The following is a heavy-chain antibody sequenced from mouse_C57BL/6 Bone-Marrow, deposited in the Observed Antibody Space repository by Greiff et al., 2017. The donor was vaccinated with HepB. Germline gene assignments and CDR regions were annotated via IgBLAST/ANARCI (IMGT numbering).Heavy chain of an antibody. V-gene: IGHV5-2*01. Sequence: EVKVEESGGGLVQPGESLKLSCESNEYEFPSHDMSWVRKTPEKRLELVAAINSDGGSTYYPDTMERRFIISRDNTKKTLYLQMSSLRSEDTALYYCARGRSYYEFAYWGQGTLVTVSA. D-gene: IGHD2-12*01. J-gene: IGHJ3*01. CDR2: INSDGGST. CDR3: ARGRSYYEFAY. CDR1: EYEFPSHD.